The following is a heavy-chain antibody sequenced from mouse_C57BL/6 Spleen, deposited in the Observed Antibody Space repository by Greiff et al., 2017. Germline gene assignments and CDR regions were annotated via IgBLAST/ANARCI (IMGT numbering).Heavy chain of an antibody. V-gene: IGHV1-18*01. D-gene: IGHD1-1*01. Sequence: EVKLQESGPELVKPGASVKIPCKASGYTFTDYNMDWVKQSHGKSLEWIGDINPNNGGTIYNQKFKGKATLTVDKSSSTAYMELRSLTSEDTAVYYGATSYYYGSSSYWYFDVWGTGTTVTVSS. CDR2: INPNNGGT. J-gene: IGHJ1*03. CDR1: GYTFTDYN. CDR3: ATSYYYGSSSYWYFDV.